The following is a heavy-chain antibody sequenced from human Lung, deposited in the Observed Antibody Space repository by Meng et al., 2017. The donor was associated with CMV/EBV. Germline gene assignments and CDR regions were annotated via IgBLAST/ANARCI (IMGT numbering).Heavy chain of an antibody. CDR1: GGSISSSNW. CDR2: IYHSGST. V-gene: IGHV4-4*02. Sequence: QVQLQEPGPGLVKPSGTLSLTCAVSGGSISSSNWWSWVRQPPGKGLEWIGEIYHSGSTNYNPSLKSRVTISVDKSKNQFSLKLSSVTAADTAVYYCASFPPPGKQWLVTDYWGQGALVTVFS. J-gene: IGHJ4*02. CDR3: ASFPPPGKQWLVTDY. D-gene: IGHD6-19*01.